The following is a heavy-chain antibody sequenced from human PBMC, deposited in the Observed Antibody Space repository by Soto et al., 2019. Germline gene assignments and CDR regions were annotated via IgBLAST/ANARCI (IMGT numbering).Heavy chain of an antibody. CDR3: ARLDDYYYYYGMDV. V-gene: IGHV4-59*08. CDR2: IYYSGST. CDR1: GGSISSYY. J-gene: IGHJ6*02. Sequence: SETLSLTCTVSGGSISSYYWSWIRQPPGKGLEWIGYIYYSGSTNYNPSLKSRVTISVDTSKNQFSLKLSSVTAADTAVYYCARLDDYYYYYGMDVWGQGTTVTVSS. D-gene: IGHD3-9*01.